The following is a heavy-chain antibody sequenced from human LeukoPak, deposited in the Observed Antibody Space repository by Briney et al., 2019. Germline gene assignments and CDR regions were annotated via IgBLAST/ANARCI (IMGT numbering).Heavy chain of an antibody. CDR3: ARDLDDYYGSGSYDV. CDR2: IYTSGST. D-gene: IGHD3-10*01. J-gene: IGHJ6*04. CDR1: GGSISSGSYY. V-gene: IGHV4-61*02. Sequence: TLSLTCTVSGGSISSGSYYWSWIRQPAGKGLEWIGRIYTSGSTNYNPSLKSRVTISVDTSKNQFSLKLSSVTAADTAVYYCARDLDDYYGSGSYDVWGKGTTVTISS.